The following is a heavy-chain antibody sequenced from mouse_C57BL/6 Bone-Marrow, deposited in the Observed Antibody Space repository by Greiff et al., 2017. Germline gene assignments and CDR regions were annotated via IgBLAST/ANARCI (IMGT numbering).Heavy chain of an antibody. J-gene: IGHJ4*01. CDR1: GYTFTSYW. CDR2: IDPSDSYT. Sequence: VQLQQPGAELVMPGASVKLSCKASGYTFTSYWMHWVKQRPGQGLEWIGEIDPSDSYTNYNQKFKGKSTLTVDKSSRPAYMQLCSLTSEDSAVYYCASSWVAYAMDYWGQGTSVTGSS. D-gene: IGHD1-1*02. CDR3: ASSWVAYAMDY. V-gene: IGHV1-69*01.